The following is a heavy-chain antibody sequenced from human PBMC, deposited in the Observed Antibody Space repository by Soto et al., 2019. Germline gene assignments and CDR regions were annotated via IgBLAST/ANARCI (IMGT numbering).Heavy chain of an antibody. V-gene: IGHV3-33*01. J-gene: IGHJ4*02. CDR1: GFTFSSYG. CDR2: IWYDGRNR. D-gene: IGHD1-7*01. CDR3: ARWNCDY. Sequence: QVQLVESGGGVVQPGRSLRLSCAASGFTFSSYGMHWVRQAPGKGLEWVAVIWYDGRNRYYADSVKGRFTISRDNSENTLYLQMSSLRDEDPAVYYCARWNCDYWGQGTLVTVSS.